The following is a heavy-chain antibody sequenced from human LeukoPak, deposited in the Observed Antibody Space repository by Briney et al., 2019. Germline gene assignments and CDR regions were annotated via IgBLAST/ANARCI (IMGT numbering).Heavy chain of an antibody. Sequence: SETLSLTCTVSGGSISSSSYYWGWIRQPPGKGLEWIGSIYYSGSTYYNPSLKSRVTISVDTSKNQFSLKLSSVTAADTAVYYCARGYSSSWPYWGQGTLVTVSS. V-gene: IGHV4-39*07. J-gene: IGHJ4*02. D-gene: IGHD6-13*01. CDR2: IYYSGST. CDR1: GGSISSSSYY. CDR3: ARGYSSSWPY.